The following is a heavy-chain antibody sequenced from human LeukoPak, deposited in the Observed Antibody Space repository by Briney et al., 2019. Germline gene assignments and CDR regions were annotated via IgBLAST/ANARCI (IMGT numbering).Heavy chain of an antibody. V-gene: IGHV3-48*03. J-gene: IGHJ4*02. CDR3: ARSPLFDVTNFDY. Sequence: GGSLRLSCAASGFTFSSHEMNWVRQAPGKGLEWVSYIHSSGTIMYYADSVKGRFTISRDNVENSLYLQMNGLRAEDTAVYYCARSPLFDVTNFDYWGQGALVTVSS. CDR2: IHSSGTIM. D-gene: IGHD3-10*02. CDR1: GFTFSSHE.